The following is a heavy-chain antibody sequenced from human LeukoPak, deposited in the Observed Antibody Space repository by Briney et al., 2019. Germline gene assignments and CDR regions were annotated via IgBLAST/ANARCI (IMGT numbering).Heavy chain of an antibody. CDR1: GYTFTSYG. Sequence: ASVKVSCKASGYTFTSYGISWVRQAPGQGLEWMGWISAYNGNTNYAQKLQGRVTMTTDTSTSTAYMELRSLRSDDTAVYYCARGPHYYGSGSYPEDYWGQGTPVTVSS. V-gene: IGHV1-18*04. D-gene: IGHD3-10*01. CDR3: ARGPHYYGSGSYPEDY. J-gene: IGHJ4*02. CDR2: ISAYNGNT.